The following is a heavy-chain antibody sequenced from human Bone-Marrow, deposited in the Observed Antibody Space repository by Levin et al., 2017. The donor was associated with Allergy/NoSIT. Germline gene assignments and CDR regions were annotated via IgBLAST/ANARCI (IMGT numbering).Heavy chain of an antibody. J-gene: IGHJ4*02. CDR2: IYYTGST. D-gene: IGHD6-19*01. V-gene: IGHV4-59*01. Sequence: TSETLSLTCTVSRGSLSTYYWAWIRQPPGKGQEWIGDIYYTGSTRYNPSLKSRVTISLDTSKNQFSLKLTSVTAADTAVYYCARDIRVSSGYYFDYWGQGTLVTVSS. CDR3: ARDIRVSSGYYFDY. CDR1: RGSLSTYY.